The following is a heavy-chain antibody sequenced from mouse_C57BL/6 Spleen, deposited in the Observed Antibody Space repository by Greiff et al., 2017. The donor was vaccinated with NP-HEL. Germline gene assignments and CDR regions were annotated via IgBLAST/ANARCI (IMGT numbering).Heavy chain of an antibody. V-gene: IGHV1-50*01. CDR2: IDPSDSYT. CDR1: GYTFTSYW. Sequence: QVQLQQPGAELVKPGASVKLSCKASGYTFTSYWLQWVKQRPGPGLEWIGEIDPSDSYTNYNQKFKGKATLTVDTSSSTAYMQLSSLTSEDSAVYYCARRGSSSNFDYWGQGTTLTVSS. J-gene: IGHJ2*01. CDR3: ARRGSSSNFDY. D-gene: IGHD1-1*01.